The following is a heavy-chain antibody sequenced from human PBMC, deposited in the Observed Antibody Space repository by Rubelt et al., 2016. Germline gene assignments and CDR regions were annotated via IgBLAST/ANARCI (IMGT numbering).Heavy chain of an antibody. J-gene: IGHJ6*02. CDR3: ARDLMGYCGDGGCYSFYNGMDV. V-gene: IGHV6-1*01. D-gene: IGHD2-15*01. CDR2: TYYRSKWYN. Sequence: RGLEWLGRTYYRSKWYNDYAVSVKSRITINPDTSKNQFSLQLNSVTPEDTAVYYCARDLMGYCGDGGCYSFYNGMDVWGQGTTVTVSS.